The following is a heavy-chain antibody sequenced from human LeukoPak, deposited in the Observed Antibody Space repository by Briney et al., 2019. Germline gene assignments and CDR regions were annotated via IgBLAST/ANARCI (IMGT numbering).Heavy chain of an antibody. CDR3: ARWVVVAATQYYYGMDV. J-gene: IGHJ6*02. CDR2: IWYDGSNK. CDR1: GFTFSSYG. D-gene: IGHD2-15*01. Sequence: GGSLRLSCAAPGFTFSSYGMHWVRQAPGKGLEWVAVIWYDGSNKYYADSVKGRFTISRDNSKNTLYLQMNSLRAEDTAVYYCARWVVVAATQYYYGMDVWGQGTTVTVSS. V-gene: IGHV3-33*01.